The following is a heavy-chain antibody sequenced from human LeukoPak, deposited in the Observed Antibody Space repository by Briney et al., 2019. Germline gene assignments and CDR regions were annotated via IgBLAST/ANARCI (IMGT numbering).Heavy chain of an antibody. CDR2: IYYSGSS. Sequence: SETLSLTCTVSGGSISSYYWSWIRQPPGKALEWIGYIYYSGSSNYNPSLKSRVTISVDTSKKQFSLKLSSVTATDTAVYYCASSYTVMTPAYYFDYWDQGALVTVSS. CDR1: GGSISSYY. D-gene: IGHD4-17*01. J-gene: IGHJ4*02. V-gene: IGHV4-59*01. CDR3: ASSYTVMTPAYYFDY.